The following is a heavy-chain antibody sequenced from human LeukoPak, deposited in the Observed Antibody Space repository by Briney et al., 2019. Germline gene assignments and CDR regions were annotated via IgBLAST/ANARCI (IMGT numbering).Heavy chain of an antibody. CDR2: ISTAGDP. CDR1: GFTFSSYD. D-gene: IGHD2-2*01. V-gene: IGHV3-13*05. Sequence: GGSLRLSCAASGFTFSSYDMHWVRQDKGKGLEWVSAISTAGDPYYLGSVKGRFTISRENAKNSFYLQMNSLRAGDTAVYYCAGQARPGSAEGAFDIWGQGTMVTVSS. J-gene: IGHJ3*02. CDR3: AGQARPGSAEGAFDI.